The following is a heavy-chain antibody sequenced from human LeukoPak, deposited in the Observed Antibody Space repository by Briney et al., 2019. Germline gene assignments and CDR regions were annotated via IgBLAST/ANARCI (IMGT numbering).Heavy chain of an antibody. Sequence: ASVKVSCKVSGYTLTELSMHWVRQAPGKGLEWMGGFDPEDGETIYAQKFQGRVTMTEDTSTDTAYMELSSLRSEDTAVYYCTRGTTRITTSVVYYFDFWDQGTLVTVSS. J-gene: IGHJ4*02. CDR1: GYTLTELS. D-gene: IGHD4-11*01. V-gene: IGHV1-24*01. CDR2: FDPEDGET. CDR3: TRGTTRITTSVVYYFDF.